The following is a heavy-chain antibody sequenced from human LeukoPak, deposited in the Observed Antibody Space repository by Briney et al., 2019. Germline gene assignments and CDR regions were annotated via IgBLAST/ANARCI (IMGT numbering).Heavy chain of an antibody. J-gene: IGHJ4*02. V-gene: IGHV3-48*01. CDR2: ISSSSSTI. CDR3: ARGGYCSGGSCYPHVDY. D-gene: IGHD2-15*01. CDR1: GFTFSSYS. Sequence: GGSLRLSCAASGFTFSSYSMNWVRQAPGKGLEWVSYISSSSSTIYYADSVKGRFTISRDNAKNSLYLQMNSLRAEDTAVYYCARGGYCSGGSCYPHVDYWGQGTQVTVSS.